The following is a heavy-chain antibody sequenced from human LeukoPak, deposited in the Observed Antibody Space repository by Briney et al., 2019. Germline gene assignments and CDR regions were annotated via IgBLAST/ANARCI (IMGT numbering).Heavy chain of an antibody. V-gene: IGHV3-20*04. CDR1: GFTFSDYY. CDR2: INWNGGST. Sequence: GGSLRLSCAASGFTFSDYYMSWIRQAPGKGLEWVSGINWNGGSTGYADSVKGRFTISRDNAKTSLYLQMNSLRAEDTALYCCARDPGSGSYPNYFDSWGQGTLVTVSS. D-gene: IGHD1-26*01. J-gene: IGHJ4*02. CDR3: ARDPGSGSYPNYFDS.